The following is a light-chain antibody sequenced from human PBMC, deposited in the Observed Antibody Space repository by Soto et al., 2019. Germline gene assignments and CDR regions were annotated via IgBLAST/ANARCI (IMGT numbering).Light chain of an antibody. CDR2: DVS. CDR1: SSDVGAYNY. J-gene: IGLJ1*01. Sequence: QSVLTQPASVSGSPGQSITISCTGTSSDVGAYNYVSWYQQHPGKAPKIMIYDVSNRPSGVSNRFSGSKSGNSASLTISGLQAEDEADYYCSSYASSSTYVFGTGTKGTVL. V-gene: IGLV2-14*01. CDR3: SSYASSSTYV.